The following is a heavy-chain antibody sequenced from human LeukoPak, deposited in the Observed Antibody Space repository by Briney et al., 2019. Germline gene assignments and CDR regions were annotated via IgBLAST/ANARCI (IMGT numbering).Heavy chain of an antibody. Sequence: PGGSLRLSCAASGFTFSSYAMHWVRQAPGEGLEWVAVISYDGSNKYYADSVKGRFTISRDNSKNTLYLQMNSLRAEDTAVHYCARVSGCSSASCYDYFDHWGQGTLVTVSS. V-gene: IGHV3-30-3*01. J-gene: IGHJ4*02. CDR3: ARVSGCSSASCYDYFDH. CDR2: ISYDGSNK. D-gene: IGHD2-2*01. CDR1: GFTFSSYA.